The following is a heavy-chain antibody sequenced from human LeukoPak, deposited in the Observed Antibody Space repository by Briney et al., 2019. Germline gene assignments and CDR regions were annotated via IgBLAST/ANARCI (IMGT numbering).Heavy chain of an antibody. Sequence: ASVKVSCKASGYTFTGYYMHWVRQAPGQGLEWMGWINPNSGGTNYAQKLQGRVTMTTDTSTSTAYMELRSLRSDDTAVYYCARDRDPQIHIVGANPAVFGAFDIWGQGTMVTVSS. D-gene: IGHD1-26*01. J-gene: IGHJ3*02. CDR1: GYTFTGYY. CDR3: ARDRDPQIHIVGANPAVFGAFDI. CDR2: INPNSGGT. V-gene: IGHV1-2*02.